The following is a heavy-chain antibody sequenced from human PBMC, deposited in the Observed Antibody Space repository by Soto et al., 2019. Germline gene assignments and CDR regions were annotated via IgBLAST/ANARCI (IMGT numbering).Heavy chain of an antibody. Sequence: ASVKVSCQASGYTFTGYYMHWVRQAPGQGLEWMGWISAYNGNTNYAQKLQGRVTMTTDTSTSTAYMELRSLRSDDTAVYYCARDHYGSGSYPAYYYYYYMDVWGKGTTVTVSS. CDR3: ARDHYGSGSYPAYYYYYYMDV. CDR2: ISAYNGNT. J-gene: IGHJ6*03. V-gene: IGHV1-18*04. D-gene: IGHD3-10*01. CDR1: GYTFTGYY.